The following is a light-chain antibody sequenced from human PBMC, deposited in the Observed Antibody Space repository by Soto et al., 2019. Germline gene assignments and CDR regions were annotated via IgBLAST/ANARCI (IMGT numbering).Light chain of an antibody. CDR2: DVT. CDR3: SSYTSTTTLVV. CDR1: SSDIGGYNF. J-gene: IGLJ2*01. Sequence: QSALTQPASMSESPGQSITIPCTGTSSDIGGYNFVSWYQQYPGNAPKLLIYDVTNRPSGVSNRFSGSKSGNTASLTISGLQAEDEAIYYCSSYTSTTTLVVFGGGTKLTVL. V-gene: IGLV2-14*01.